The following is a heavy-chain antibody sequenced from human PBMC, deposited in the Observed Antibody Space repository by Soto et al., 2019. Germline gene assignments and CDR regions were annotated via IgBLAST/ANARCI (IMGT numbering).Heavy chain of an antibody. CDR2: ISSSSSYT. J-gene: IGHJ6*01. Sequence: GGSQRLPRAASGFTFXDXYIRRILQAPRKRMEGFSYISSSSSYTNYADSVKGRFTISRDNAKNSLYLQMNSLRAEDTAVYYCARDTLHLWFGELSYYYYGMDVWGQGTTVTVSS. D-gene: IGHD3-10*01. CDR1: GFTFXDXY. V-gene: IGHV3-11*06. CDR3: ARDTLHLWFGELSYYYYGMDV.